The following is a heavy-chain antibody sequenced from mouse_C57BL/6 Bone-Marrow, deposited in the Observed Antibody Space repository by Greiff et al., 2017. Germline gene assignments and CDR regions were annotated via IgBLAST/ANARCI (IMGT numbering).Heavy chain of an antibody. Sequence: VQLQQSGAELARPGASVKLSCKASGYTFTSYGISWVKQRTGQGLEWIGEIYPRSGNTYYNEKFKGKATLTADKSSSTAYMELRSLTSEDSAVYFSARDGGIYYDPFAWWGRGTLDTVSA. CDR1: GYTFTSYG. CDR2: IYPRSGNT. J-gene: IGHJ3*01. CDR3: ARDGGIYYDPFAW. V-gene: IGHV1-81*01. D-gene: IGHD2-4*01.